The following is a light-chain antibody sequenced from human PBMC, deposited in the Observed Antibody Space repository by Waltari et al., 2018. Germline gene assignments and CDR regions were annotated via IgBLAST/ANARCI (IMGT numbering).Light chain of an antibody. Sequence: SSELTQDPTVSVALGQTVRITCQGASLRRYSAGWYQQRPGQAPVLVFYGQDNLPSGIPDRFSGSTSGDTATLTITGTQAEDEADYYCLSRDISSTRFFGGGTRLTV. V-gene: IGLV3-19*01. CDR3: LSRDISSTRF. CDR1: SLRRYS. CDR2: GQD. J-gene: IGLJ2*01.